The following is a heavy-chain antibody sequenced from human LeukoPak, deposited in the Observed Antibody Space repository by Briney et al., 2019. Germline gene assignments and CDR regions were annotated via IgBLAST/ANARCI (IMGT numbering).Heavy chain of an antibody. CDR1: GGXISNYF. J-gene: IGHJ3*02. CDR3: ARPSRSISTAGAFDI. CDR2: IYYTGST. D-gene: IGHD3-10*01. V-gene: IGHV4-59*01. Sequence: PSETLSLTCTVPGGXISNYFCSWIRQPPGKGLEWIGHIYYTGSTNYNPSLKSRVTISVGTSKNQFSLKLSSVTAADTAVYYCARPSRSISTAGAFDIWGQGTMVTVSS.